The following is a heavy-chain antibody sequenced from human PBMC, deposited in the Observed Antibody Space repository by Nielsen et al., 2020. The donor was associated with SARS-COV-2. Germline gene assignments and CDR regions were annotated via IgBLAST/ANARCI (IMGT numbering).Heavy chain of an antibody. J-gene: IGHJ4*02. Sequence: ASVKVSCKASGYTFTSYDISWVRQAPGQGLEWMGWISAYNGNTNYAQKLQGRVTMTTDTSTSTAYMELRSLRSDDTAVYYCARCLSPELRYFDWLLYGFDYWGQGTLVTVSS. CDR1: GYTFTSYD. CDR2: ISAYNGNT. V-gene: IGHV1-18*04. CDR3: ARCLSPELRYFDWLLYGFDY. D-gene: IGHD3-9*01.